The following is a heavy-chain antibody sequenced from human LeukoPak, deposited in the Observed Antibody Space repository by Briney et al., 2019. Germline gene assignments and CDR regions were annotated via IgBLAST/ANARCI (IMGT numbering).Heavy chain of an antibody. D-gene: IGHD6-13*01. CDR2: ISYDGSNE. Sequence: GGSLRLSCAASGFTFSSNGMHWVRQAPGRGLDWVAFISYDGSNEYYADSVKGRFTISRDNSKNTLYLQMNSLRPEDTAVYYCAKNPSGVDIAATEPWGQGTLVTVPS. V-gene: IGHV3-30*18. J-gene: IGHJ5*02. CDR1: GFTFSSNG. CDR3: AKNPSGVDIAATEP.